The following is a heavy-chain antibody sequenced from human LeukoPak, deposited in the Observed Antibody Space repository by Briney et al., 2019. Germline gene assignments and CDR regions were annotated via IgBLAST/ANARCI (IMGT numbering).Heavy chain of an antibody. Sequence: WGSLRLSCAASGFTFSDYYMSWIRQAPGKGLEWVSYICSSGSTIYYAYSVKGRFTISRDNTKNSLYLQMNSLRAEDTAVYYCTTDPAESSSPYWGQGTLVTVSS. CDR1: GFTFSDYY. D-gene: IGHD6-13*01. CDR2: ICSSGSTI. V-gene: IGHV3-11*01. J-gene: IGHJ4*02. CDR3: TTDPAESSSPY.